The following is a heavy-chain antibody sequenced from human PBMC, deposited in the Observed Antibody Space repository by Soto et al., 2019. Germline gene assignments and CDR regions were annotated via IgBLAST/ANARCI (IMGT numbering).Heavy chain of an antibody. CDR3: ASSPNYYDSSGYCHY. Sequence: QVQLVQSGAEVKKPGASVKVSCKASGYTFTSYGISWVRQAPGQGLEWMGWISAYNGNTNFALKLQGRVTMTTDTSTSTVYMELRSLRSDGTAVYYCASSPNYYDSSGYCHYWGQGTLVTVSS. D-gene: IGHD3-22*01. CDR2: ISAYNGNT. CDR1: GYTFTSYG. J-gene: IGHJ4*02. V-gene: IGHV1-18*01.